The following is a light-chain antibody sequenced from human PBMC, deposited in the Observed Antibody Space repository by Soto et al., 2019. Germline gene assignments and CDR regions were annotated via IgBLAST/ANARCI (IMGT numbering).Light chain of an antibody. J-gene: IGKJ3*01. CDR1: QSVSSSY. CDR3: QQYGSSPRFT. CDR2: GPS. Sequence: EIVLTQSPGTLSLSPGERATLSCRASQSVSSSYLAWYQQKPGQAPRLLIYGPSSRATGIPDRFSGSGSGTDFTLTISRLEPEDFAVYYCQQYGSSPRFTFGPGTKVDIK. V-gene: IGKV3-20*01.